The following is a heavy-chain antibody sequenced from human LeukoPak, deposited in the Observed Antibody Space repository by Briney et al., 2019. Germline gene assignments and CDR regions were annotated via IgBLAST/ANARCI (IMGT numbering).Heavy chain of an antibody. D-gene: IGHD1-26*01. V-gene: IGHV3-30-3*01. CDR2: ISYDGSNR. CDR1: GFTFSSYA. Sequence: PGGSLRLSCAASGFTFSSYAMHWVRQAPGKGLEWVAVISYDGSNRYYADSVKGRFTISRDNSKNTLYLQKNSLRAEDTAVYYCARDRGHGSYWAFDIWGQGTMVTVSS. CDR3: ARDRGHGSYWAFDI. J-gene: IGHJ3*02.